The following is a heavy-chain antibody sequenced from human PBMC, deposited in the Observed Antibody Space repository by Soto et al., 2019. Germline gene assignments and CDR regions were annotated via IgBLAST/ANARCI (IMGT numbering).Heavy chain of an antibody. CDR3: ARGSTAAAPFDY. J-gene: IGHJ4*02. CDR1: GGSFSGYY. CDR2: INHSGST. D-gene: IGHD6-13*01. Sequence: QVQLQQWGAGLLKPSETLSLTCAVYGGSFSGYYWSWIRQPPGKGLEWIGEINHSGSTNYNPSLKGRVTRSVDTSKNQFSLKLSSVPAADTAVYYCARGSTAAAPFDYGGQGTLVTVSS. V-gene: IGHV4-34*01.